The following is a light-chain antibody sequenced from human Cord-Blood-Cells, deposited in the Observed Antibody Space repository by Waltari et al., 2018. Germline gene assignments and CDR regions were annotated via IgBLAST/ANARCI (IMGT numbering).Light chain of an antibody. CDR3: QQSYSTLP. V-gene: IGKV1-39*01. J-gene: IGKJ4*01. CDR1: QSISSY. Sequence: DIQMTQSPSSLSASVGDRVTITCRASQSISSYLNWYQQKPGKAPKRLIYAASSLQSGVPSRFSGSGSGTDFTLTISSLQPEDFATYYCQQSYSTLPFGGGTKVEIK. CDR2: AAS.